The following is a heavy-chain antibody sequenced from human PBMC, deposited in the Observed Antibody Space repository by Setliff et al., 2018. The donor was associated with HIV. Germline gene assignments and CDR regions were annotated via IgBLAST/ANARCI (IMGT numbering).Heavy chain of an antibody. V-gene: IGHV4-59*08. D-gene: IGHD3-3*01. CDR3: ARLSIFGVASKGWFDP. Sequence: PSETLSLTCSVSGGSINSHYWSWIRQPLGKGLEWIGYIYYSGSTNYNPSLKSRVTISVDTSKNQFSLKLSSVTAADTAVYYCARLSIFGVASKGWFDPWGQGTLVTVSS. CDR1: GGSINSHY. J-gene: IGHJ5*02. CDR2: IYYSGST.